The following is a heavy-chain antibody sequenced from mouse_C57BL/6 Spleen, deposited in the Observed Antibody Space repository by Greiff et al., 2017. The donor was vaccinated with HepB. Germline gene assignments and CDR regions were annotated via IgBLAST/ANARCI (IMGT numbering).Heavy chain of an antibody. V-gene: IGHV1-69*01. D-gene: IGHD1-1*01. J-gene: IGHJ2*01. CDR1: GYTFTSYW. CDR2: IDPSDSYT. Sequence: KLQQPGAELVMPGAYLKLSCKASGYTFTSYWMHWVKQRPGQGLEWIGEIDPSDSYTNYNQKFKGKSTLTVDKSSSTAYMQLSSLTSEDSAVYFCARGPITTVVPLDYWGQGTTLTVSS. CDR3: ARGPITTVVPLDY.